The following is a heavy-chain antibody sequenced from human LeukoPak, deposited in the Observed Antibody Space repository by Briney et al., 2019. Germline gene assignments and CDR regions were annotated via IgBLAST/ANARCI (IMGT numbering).Heavy chain of an antibody. CDR2: INPNSGGT. CDR3: ARDTVVVVAATALSLSWFDP. D-gene: IGHD2-15*01. V-gene: IGHV1-2*02. CDR1: GYTFTGYY. J-gene: IGHJ5*02. Sequence: ASVKVSCKASGYTFTGYYMHWVRQAPGQGLEWMGWINPNSGGTNYAQKFQGRVTMTRDTSISTAYMELSRLRSDDTAVYYCARDTVVVVAATALSLSWFDPWGQGTLDTVSS.